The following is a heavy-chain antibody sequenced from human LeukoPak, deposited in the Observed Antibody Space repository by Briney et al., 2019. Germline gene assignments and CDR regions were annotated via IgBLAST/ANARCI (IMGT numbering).Heavy chain of an antibody. D-gene: IGHD3-22*01. Sequence: SETLSLTCTVSGGSISSYYWSWIRQPPGKGLEWIGYIYYSGSTNYNPSLKSRVTISVDTSKNQFSLKLSSVTAADTAVYYCARHDGSSGYWPLGYWGQGTLVTVSS. V-gene: IGHV4-59*08. CDR3: ARHDGSSGYWPLGY. CDR1: GGSISSYY. J-gene: IGHJ4*02. CDR2: IYYSGST.